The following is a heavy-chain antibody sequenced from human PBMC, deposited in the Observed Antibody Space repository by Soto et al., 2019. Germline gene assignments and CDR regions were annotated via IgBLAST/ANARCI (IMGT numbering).Heavy chain of an antibody. J-gene: IGHJ4*02. CDR3: AVSNTAMAETPVDY. CDR1: GGTFSSYA. D-gene: IGHD5-18*01. CDR2: IIPIFGTA. V-gene: IGHV1-69*12. Sequence: QVQLVQSGAEVKKPGSSVKVSCKASGGTFSSYAISWVRQAPEQGLEWMGGIIPIFGTANYAQKFQGRVTITADESTSTAYMELSSLRSEDTAVYYCAVSNTAMAETPVDYWGQGTLVTVSS.